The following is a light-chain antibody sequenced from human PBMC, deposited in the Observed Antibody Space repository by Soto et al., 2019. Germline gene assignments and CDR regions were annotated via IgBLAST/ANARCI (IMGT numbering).Light chain of an antibody. J-gene: IGLJ2*01. CDR3: GTWDSSLSGVV. CDR2: ENN. CDR1: SSNIGNNY. Sequence: QSVLTQPPSVSAAPGQKVTISCSGSSSNIGNNYVSWYQQPPGTAPKLLIYENNKRPSGIPDRFSGSKSGTSATLGVTGLQTGDEADYYCGTWDSSLSGVVFGGGTKLTVL. V-gene: IGLV1-51*02.